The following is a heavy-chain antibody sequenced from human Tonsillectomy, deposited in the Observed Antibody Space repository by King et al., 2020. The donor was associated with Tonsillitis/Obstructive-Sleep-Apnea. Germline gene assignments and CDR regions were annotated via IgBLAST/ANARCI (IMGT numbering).Heavy chain of an antibody. CDR2: ISNSGGST. V-gene: IGHV3-23*04. J-gene: IGHJ4*02. CDR1: GFTFSSYA. Sequence: VQLVGSGGGLVQPGGSLRLSCAASGFTFSSYAMSWVRQAPGKGLEWVSVISNSGGSTYYADSVKGRFTISRDNSKNTLYLQMNSLRAEDTAVYYCAKDGVLSGSYYIDDYFDYWGQGTLVTVSS. D-gene: IGHD3-10*01. CDR3: AKDGVLSGSYYIDDYFDY.